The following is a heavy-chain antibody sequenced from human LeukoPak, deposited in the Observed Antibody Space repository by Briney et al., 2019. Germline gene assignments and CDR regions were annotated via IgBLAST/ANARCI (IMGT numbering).Heavy chain of an antibody. V-gene: IGHV3-23*01. CDR2: ISGGGGST. Sequence: PGGSLRLSCAASGFAFSTYAMTWVRQALGKGLEWVSGISGGGGSTYYADSVRGRFTISRDNSKNTLYLQMNSLTAEDTAVYYCAKDSRLTPYTGTYWFDYWGQGTLVTVSS. J-gene: IGHJ4*02. CDR3: AKDSRLTPYTGTYWFDY. D-gene: IGHD1-26*01. CDR1: GFAFSTYA.